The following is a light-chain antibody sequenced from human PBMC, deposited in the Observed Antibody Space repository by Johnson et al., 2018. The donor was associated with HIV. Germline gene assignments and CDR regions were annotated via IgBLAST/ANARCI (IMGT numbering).Light chain of an antibody. V-gene: IGLV1-51*01. CDR2: DNN. CDR3: ETWDSNLSGV. CDR1: SSNIGNNY. Sequence: QSVLTQPPSVSAAPGQKVTISCSGSSSNIGNNYVSWYQQLPGTDPKLLIYDNNKRPSGIPDRFSGSKSGTSATLGITGLQTGDEADYYCETWDSNLSGVFGTVTKVTVL. J-gene: IGLJ1*01.